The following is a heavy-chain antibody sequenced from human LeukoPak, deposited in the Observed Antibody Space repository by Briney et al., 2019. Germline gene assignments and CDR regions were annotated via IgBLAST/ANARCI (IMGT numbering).Heavy chain of an antibody. Sequence: TTGGSLRLSCAVSGFSFSHAWMTWVRQAPGKGLEWIGRIQSETDGGTTDYAAPVKGRFTISRDDSKNMLYLQMNSLKNEDTAVYYCTTSPQWLENWGQGTLVTVSP. D-gene: IGHD6-19*01. CDR3: TTSPQWLEN. V-gene: IGHV3-15*01. CDR1: GFSFSHAW. CDR2: IQSETDGGTT. J-gene: IGHJ4*02.